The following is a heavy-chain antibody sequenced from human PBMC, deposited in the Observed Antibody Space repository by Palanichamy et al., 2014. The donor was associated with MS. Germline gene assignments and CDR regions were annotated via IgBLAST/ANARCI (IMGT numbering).Heavy chain of an antibody. V-gene: IGHV4-38-2*02. CDR2: IYHSGST. D-gene: IGHD2-15*01. J-gene: IGHJ4*02. Sequence: QVQLQESGPGLVKPSETLSLTCTVSGYSISSGYYWGWIRQPPGKGPEWIGSIYHSGSTYYNPSLKSRVTISVDTSKNQFSLKLSSVTAADTAVYYCARDGYCSGGSCYRGVVYWGQGTLVTVSS. CDR1: GYSISSGYY. CDR3: ARDGYCSGGSCYRGVVY.